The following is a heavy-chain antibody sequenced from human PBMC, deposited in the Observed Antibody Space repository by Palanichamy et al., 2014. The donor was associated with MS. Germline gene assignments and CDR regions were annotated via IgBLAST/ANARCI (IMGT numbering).Heavy chain of an antibody. CDR2: IHYTGTT. V-gene: IGHV4-61*01. D-gene: IGHD3-9*01. CDR3: ARDGGTFNYDAVTGFYNGGWFDP. J-gene: IGHJ5*02. CDR1: GGSVNRQNYY. Sequence: QVQLQESGPGLLKPSETLSLTCSVSGGSVNRQNYYWSWVRQAPGKGLEWIGNIHYTGTTNYSPSLKSRITMSVDTARNQFSLKLNSVTAADTAVYFCARDGGTFNYDAVTGFYNGGWFDPWGHGTLVIVSS.